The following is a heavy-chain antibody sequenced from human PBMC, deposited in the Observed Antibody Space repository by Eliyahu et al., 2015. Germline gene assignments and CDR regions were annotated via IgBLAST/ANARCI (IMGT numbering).Heavy chain of an antibody. CDR3: ARGTIAADGAFDI. CDR2: IIPIXGTA. J-gene: IGHJ3*02. V-gene: IGHV1-69*01. D-gene: IGHD6-13*01. CDR1: GGXFSSYA. Sequence: QVQLVQSGAEVKKPGSSVKVSCXAXGGXFSSYAISWVRQAPGXGLXWMGXIIPIXGTANYAQKFQGRVTITADESTSTAYMELSSLRSEDTAVYYCARGTIAADGAFDIWGQGTMVTVSS.